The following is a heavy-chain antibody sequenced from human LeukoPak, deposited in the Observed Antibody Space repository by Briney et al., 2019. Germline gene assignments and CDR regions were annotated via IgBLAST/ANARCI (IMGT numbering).Heavy chain of an antibody. CDR1: GGSIRSYY. CDR2: IYTSGST. D-gene: IGHD4-23*01. J-gene: IGHJ4*02. Sequence: SETLSLTCTVSGGSIRSYYWSWIRQPPGTGLECMGRIYTSGSTNYNPSLKSGVTMSVDTSKNQFSLKLRSVTAADTAVCYCARQNYGGKFDYWGQGNLVTVSS. V-gene: IGHV4-4*07. CDR3: ARQNYGGKFDY.